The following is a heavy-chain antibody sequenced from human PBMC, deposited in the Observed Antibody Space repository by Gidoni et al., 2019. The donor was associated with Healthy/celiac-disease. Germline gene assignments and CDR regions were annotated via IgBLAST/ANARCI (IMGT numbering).Heavy chain of an antibody. V-gene: IGHV3-43*01. CDR2: ISWDGGST. CDR1: GFTFDDYT. Sequence: EVQLVESGGVVVQPGGSLSLSCAASGFTFDDYTMHWVRQAPGKGLEWVSLISWDGGSTYYADSVKGRFTISRDNSKNSLYLQMNSLRTEDTALYYCAKSEQQLDAFDIWGQGTMVTVSS. CDR3: AKSEQQLDAFDI. D-gene: IGHD6-13*01. J-gene: IGHJ3*02.